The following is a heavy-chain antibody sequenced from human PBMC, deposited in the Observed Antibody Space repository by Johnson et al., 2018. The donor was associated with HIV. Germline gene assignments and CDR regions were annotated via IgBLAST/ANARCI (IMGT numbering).Heavy chain of an antibody. D-gene: IGHD6-13*01. CDR2: ISSSGSTI. Sequence: VQLVESGGGLVKPGGSLRLSCAASGFTFSDYYMSWIRQAPGKGLEWVSYISSSGSTIYYADSVKGRFTISRDNAKNSLYLQMNSLRADDTALYYCARAFGSGGYSSSWYLGFGPFDIWGQGTMVTVSS. V-gene: IGHV3-11*01. J-gene: IGHJ3*02. CDR3: ARAFGSGGYSSSWYLGFGPFDI. CDR1: GFTFSDYY.